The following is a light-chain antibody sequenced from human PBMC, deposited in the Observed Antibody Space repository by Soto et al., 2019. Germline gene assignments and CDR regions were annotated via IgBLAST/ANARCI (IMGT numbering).Light chain of an antibody. CDR1: QNIFTW. CDR3: QQYNTHS. CDR2: DAS. V-gene: IGKV1-5*01. J-gene: IGKJ4*01. Sequence: DIQMTQSPSTLSASVGDTVTITCRASQNIFTWLAWYQHKPGKAPKILMYDASILESGVPSRFSGSGSGTEFTLTISSLQSDDFGTYYCQQYNTHSFGGGTKVDIK.